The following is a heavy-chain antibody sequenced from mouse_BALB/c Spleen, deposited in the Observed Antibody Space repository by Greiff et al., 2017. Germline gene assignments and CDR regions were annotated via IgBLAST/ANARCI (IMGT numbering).Heavy chain of an antibody. CDR1: GYAFSSSW. V-gene: IGHV1-82*01. D-gene: IGHD2-4*01. CDR3: ARRRDYDYGFAY. Sequence: VQLQQSGPELVKPGASVKISCKASGYAFSSSWMNWAKQRPGQGLEWIGRIYPGDGDTNYNGKFKGKATLTADKSSSTAYMQLSSLTSVDSAVYFCARRRDYDYGFAYWGQGTLVTVSA. CDR2: IYPGDGDT. J-gene: IGHJ3*01.